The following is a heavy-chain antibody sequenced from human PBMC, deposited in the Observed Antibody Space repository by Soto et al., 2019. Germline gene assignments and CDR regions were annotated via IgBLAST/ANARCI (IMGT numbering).Heavy chain of an antibody. CDR1: GFTVSSTY. CDR2: IYRGGNT. Sequence: GGSLRLSCAASGFTVSSTYMSWVRQAPGKGLDWVSVIYRGGNTYYADSVKGRFTISRDNSKNTLYLQMNSLGAEDTAVYYCARHPSGSTAGTYYGMDVWGQGTTVTVSS. D-gene: IGHD2-2*01. V-gene: IGHV3-53*01. J-gene: IGHJ6*02. CDR3: ARHPSGSTAGTYYGMDV.